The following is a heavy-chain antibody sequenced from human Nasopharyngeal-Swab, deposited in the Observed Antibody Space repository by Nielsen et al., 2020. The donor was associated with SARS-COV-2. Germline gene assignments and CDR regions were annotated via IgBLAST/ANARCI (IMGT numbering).Heavy chain of an antibody. CDR1: GFTFSSYA. CDR3: AKALYLRGLDV. J-gene: IGHJ6*02. D-gene: IGHD3-9*01. Sequence: GESLKISCAASGFTFSSYAMSWVRQAPGKGLEWVSIISGSGDTTYYADSVNDRFTISRDNSKNTLYLQTNSLRVEDTAVYYCAKALYLRGLDVWGQGTTVTVSS. CDR2: ISGSGDTT. V-gene: IGHV3-23*01.